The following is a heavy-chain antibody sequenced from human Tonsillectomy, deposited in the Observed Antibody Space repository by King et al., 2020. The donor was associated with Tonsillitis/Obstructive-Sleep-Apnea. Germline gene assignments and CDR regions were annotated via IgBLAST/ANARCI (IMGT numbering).Heavy chain of an antibody. J-gene: IGHJ3*02. D-gene: IGHD2-2*01. Sequence: QLVQSGGGVVQPGRSLRLSCAASGFTFSSYAMHWVRQAPGKGLEWVAVISYDGSTNYYADSVKGRFTISRDNSKNTRYLQMNSLSAEDTAVYYCARDNCSSTSCPSPGAFDIWGQGTMVTVSS. CDR3: ARDNCSSTSCPSPGAFDI. CDR1: GFTFSSYA. V-gene: IGHV3-30*01. CDR2: ISYDGSTN.